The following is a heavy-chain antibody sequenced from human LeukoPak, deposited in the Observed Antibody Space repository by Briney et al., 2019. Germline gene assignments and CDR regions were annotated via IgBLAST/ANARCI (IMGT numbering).Heavy chain of an antibody. Sequence: PGGSLRLSCAASGFTFSNYVMSWVRQAPGKGLEWVSGISGSGGSTNYADSVKGRFTISRDNSKNMLFLQINSLRGEDTAVYYCIAGGWSTDAFEMWGQGTTVTVSS. CDR3: IAGGWSTDAFEM. J-gene: IGHJ3*02. CDR2: ISGSGGST. D-gene: IGHD6-19*01. V-gene: IGHV3-23*01. CDR1: GFTFSNYV.